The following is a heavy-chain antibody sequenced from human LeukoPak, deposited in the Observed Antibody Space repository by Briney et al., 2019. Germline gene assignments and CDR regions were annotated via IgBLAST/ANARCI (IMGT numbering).Heavy chain of an antibody. CDR3: AELGITKIGGV. D-gene: IGHD3-10*02. V-gene: IGHV3-48*03. Sequence: GGSLRLSCAASGFTFSSYEMNWVRQAPGKGLEWVSYISSSGSTIYYADSVKGRFTVSRDNAKNSLYLQMNSLRAEDTAVYYCAELGITKIGGVWGKGTTVTISS. J-gene: IGHJ6*04. CDR2: ISSSGSTI. CDR1: GFTFSSYE.